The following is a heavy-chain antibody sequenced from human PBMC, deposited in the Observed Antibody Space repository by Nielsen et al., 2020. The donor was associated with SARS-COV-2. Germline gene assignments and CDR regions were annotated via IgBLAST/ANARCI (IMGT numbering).Heavy chain of an antibody. CDR1: GFTFSSYS. CDR3: ARDQDGSGSYYGFGYYYYGMDV. D-gene: IGHD3-10*01. CDR2: ISSSSSYI. J-gene: IGHJ6*02. V-gene: IGHV3-21*01. Sequence: GESLKISCAASGFTFSSYSMNWVRQAPGKGLEWVSSISSSSSYIYYADSVKGRFTISRDNSKNTLYLQMNSLRAEDTAVYYCARDQDGSGSYYGFGYYYYGMDVWGQGTTVTVSS.